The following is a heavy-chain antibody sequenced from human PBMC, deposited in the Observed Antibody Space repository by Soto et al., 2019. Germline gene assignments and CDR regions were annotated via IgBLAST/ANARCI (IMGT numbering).Heavy chain of an antibody. D-gene: IGHD2-15*01. CDR3: ARRYGVVAAYYYYGMDV. CDR2: IYNSGST. Sequence: SETLSLTCTVSGDSINSGDYYWSWIRQPPGKGLEWIGYIYNSGSTYYNPSLKSRIIISVDMSKNQFSLKLSSVTAADTAVYYCARRYGVVAAYYYYGMDVWGQGTTVTSP. J-gene: IGHJ6*02. V-gene: IGHV4-30-4*08. CDR1: GDSINSGDYY.